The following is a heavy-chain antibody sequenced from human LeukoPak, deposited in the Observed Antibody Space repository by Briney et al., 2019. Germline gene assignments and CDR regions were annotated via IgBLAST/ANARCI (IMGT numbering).Heavy chain of an antibody. CDR1: GFTFSDYY. D-gene: IGHD3-22*01. J-gene: IGHJ4*02. CDR2: ISSSGSTI. V-gene: IGHV3-11*01. Sequence: GGFLRLSCAASGFTFSDYYMSWIRQAPGKGLEWVSYISSSGSTIYYADSVKGRFTISGDNAKNSLYLQMNSLRAEDTAVYYCARDGGHAYYYDSSGYPYWGQGTLVTVSS. CDR3: ARDGGHAYYYDSSGYPY.